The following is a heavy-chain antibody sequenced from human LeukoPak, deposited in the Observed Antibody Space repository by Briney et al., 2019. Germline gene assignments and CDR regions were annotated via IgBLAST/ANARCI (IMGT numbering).Heavy chain of an antibody. CDR2: IYHSGST. CDR3: ARDRVVAATPPWFDP. D-gene: IGHD2-15*01. CDR1: GGSISSSNW. V-gene: IGHV4-4*02. J-gene: IGHJ5*02. Sequence: SETLSLTCAVSGGSISSSNWWSWVRQPPGKGLEWIGEIYHSGSTNYNPSLKSRVTISVDKSKNQFSLKLSSVTAADTAVYYCARDRVVAATPPWFDPWGQGTLVTVSS.